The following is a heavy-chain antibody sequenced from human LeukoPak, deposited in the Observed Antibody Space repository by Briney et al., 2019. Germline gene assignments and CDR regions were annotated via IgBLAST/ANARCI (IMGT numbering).Heavy chain of an antibody. J-gene: IGHJ4*02. Sequence: PGGSLRLSCAASGFILNDYGMHWVRQAPGKGLEWVADIWFDKNQHFADSVKGRFAISRDNSKNTVYLQINSLRAEDTAVYYCARPETQLFGELSSELFYWGQGTLVTVSS. D-gene: IGHD3-10*01. CDR3: ARPETQLFGELSSELFY. V-gene: IGHV3-33*01. CDR1: GFILNDYG. CDR2: IWFDKNQ.